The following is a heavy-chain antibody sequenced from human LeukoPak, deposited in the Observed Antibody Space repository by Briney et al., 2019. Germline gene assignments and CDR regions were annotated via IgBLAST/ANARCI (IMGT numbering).Heavy chain of an antibody. CDR1: GFAFSSFA. Sequence: GGSLRLSCVASGFAFSSFAMSWVRQAPGKGLEWVSGLTGSGSTYHADSVKGRFTISRDNSKNTLSLQMNSLRAEDTAVYYCAKMKGWRLYDYCMYVWGKGTTVTVSS. D-gene: IGHD2-15*01. CDR2: LTGSGST. CDR3: AKMKGWRLYDYCMYV. J-gene: IGHJ6*03. V-gene: IGHV3-23*01.